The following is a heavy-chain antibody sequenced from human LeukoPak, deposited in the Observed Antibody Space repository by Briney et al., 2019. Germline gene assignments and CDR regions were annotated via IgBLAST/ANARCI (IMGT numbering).Heavy chain of an antibody. CDR1: GESISGFY. CDR2: IYYSGST. D-gene: IGHD3-10*01. J-gene: IGHJ4*02. V-gene: IGHV4-59*12. CDR3: ARDRSLLLWFGELSEGYYFDY. Sequence: PSETLSLTCTVSGESISGFYWTWIRQPPGKGLEWIGYIYYSGSTNYNPSLKSRVTISVDTSKNQFSLKLSSVTAADTAVYYCARDRSLLLWFGELSEGYYFDYWGQGTLVTVSS.